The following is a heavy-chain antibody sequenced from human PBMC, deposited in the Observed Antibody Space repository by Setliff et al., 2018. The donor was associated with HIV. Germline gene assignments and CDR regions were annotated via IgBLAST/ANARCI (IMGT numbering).Heavy chain of an antibody. CDR1: GGSISSGSYY. CDR2: IYTSGST. J-gene: IGHJ4*02. Sequence: PSETLSLTCTVSGGSISSGSYYWSWIRQPAGKGLEWIGRIYTSGSTNYNPSLESRVTISIDTSKNQFSLELSSVTAADTAVYFCARGRGSSSSWPIDYWGQGTLVTVSS. D-gene: IGHD6-13*01. CDR3: ARGRGSSSSWPIDY. V-gene: IGHV4-61*02.